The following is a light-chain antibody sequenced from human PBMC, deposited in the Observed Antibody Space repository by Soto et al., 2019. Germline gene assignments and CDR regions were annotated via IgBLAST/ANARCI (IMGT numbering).Light chain of an antibody. CDR1: SSDIGGYNY. CDR2: EVT. Sequence: QSALTQPPSASGSPGQSVTISCTGTSSDIGGYNYVSWYQQHPGKAPKLMIYEVTKRPSGVPDRFSGSKSGNTASLTVSGVQAEDEADYYCSSFAGSTTSFGGGTKLTVL. V-gene: IGLV2-8*01. CDR3: SSFAGSTTS. J-gene: IGLJ2*01.